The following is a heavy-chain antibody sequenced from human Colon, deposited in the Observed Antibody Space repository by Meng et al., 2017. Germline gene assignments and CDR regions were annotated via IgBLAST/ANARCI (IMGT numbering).Heavy chain of an antibody. D-gene: IGHD3-10*01. CDR3: ARGRGGSTDY. CDR1: GGSISSSSYY. Sequence: GSLRLSCTVSGGSISSSSYYWGWIRQPPGKGLEWIGSIYYSGSTYYNPSLKSRVTISVDTSKNQFSLKLSSVTAADTAVYYCARGRGGSTDYWGQGTLVTGSS. V-gene: IGHV4-39*07. J-gene: IGHJ4*02. CDR2: IYYSGST.